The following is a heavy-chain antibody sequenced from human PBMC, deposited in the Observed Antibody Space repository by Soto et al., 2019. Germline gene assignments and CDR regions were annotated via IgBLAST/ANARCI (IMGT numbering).Heavy chain of an antibody. Sequence: PWASVKVSCKASGDTSSNYGVSWVRQAPGQGLEWMGGILPVFGTTTYARNFQGRITITADKSTSTVYMELTSLRSDDTATYYCARDPDEVVGTDYHYYGMDVWDQGATVTVS. CDR3: ARDPDEVVGTDYHYYGMDV. V-gene: IGHV1-69*06. D-gene: IGHD1-26*01. J-gene: IGHJ6*02. CDR1: GDTSSNYG. CDR2: ILPVFGTT.